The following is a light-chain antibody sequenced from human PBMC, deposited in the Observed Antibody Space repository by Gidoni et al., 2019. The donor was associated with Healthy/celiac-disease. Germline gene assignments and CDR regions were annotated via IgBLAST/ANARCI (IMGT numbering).Light chain of an antibody. CDR1: QSVSSN. V-gene: IGKV3-15*01. CDR2: GAS. Sequence: EIVMTQSPATLSVSPGERATLSCRASQSVSSNLAWYQQKPGQAPRLLIYGASTRATGIPARFSGSGSGKEFTLTISSLQSEEFAVYYCQQYNNWPPFTFGPXTKVDIK. CDR3: QQYNNWPPFT. J-gene: IGKJ3*01.